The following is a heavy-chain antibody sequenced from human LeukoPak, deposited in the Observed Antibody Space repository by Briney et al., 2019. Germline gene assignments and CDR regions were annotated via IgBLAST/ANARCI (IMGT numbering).Heavy chain of an antibody. CDR3: AKKWEYSSSWYSVNY. CDR2: VRYDGDNK. Sequence: GGSLRLSCAASGFTFSRYGMHWVRQAPGKGLEWVAFVRYDGDNKYYADSVKGRFTISRDNSKNTLYLQMNSLRAEDTAVYYCAKKWEYSSSWYSVNYWGQGTLVTVSS. V-gene: IGHV3-30*02. J-gene: IGHJ4*02. CDR1: GFTFSRYG. D-gene: IGHD6-13*01.